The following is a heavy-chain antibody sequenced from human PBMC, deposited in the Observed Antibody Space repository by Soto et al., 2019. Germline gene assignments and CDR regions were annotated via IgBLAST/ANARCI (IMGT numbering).Heavy chain of an antibody. CDR2: INTNTGNP. CDR1: GYTFINYA. CDR3: ARQGEGGTRSWFDP. V-gene: IGHV7-4-1*01. J-gene: IGHJ5*02. D-gene: IGHD2-15*01. Sequence: QVQLVQSGSELKKPGASVKVCCKASGYTFINYAMNWVRQAPGQGLEWMGWINTNTGNPTYAQGFTGRFVFSLDTSVSTAYLQIDSLKAEDTAVYYCARQGEGGTRSWFDPWGQGTQVTVSS.